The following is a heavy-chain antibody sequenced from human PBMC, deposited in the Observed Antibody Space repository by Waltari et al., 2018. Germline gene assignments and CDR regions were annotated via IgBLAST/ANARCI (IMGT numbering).Heavy chain of an antibody. V-gene: IGHV3-53*02. CDR2: IYTGGIT. J-gene: IGHJ4*02. D-gene: IGHD5-12*01. CDR3: ARGGDGYNWGFGF. CDR1: GFTVNSNY. Sequence: EVQLVETGGGLIQPGGSLRLSCAASGFTVNSNYMSWVRQAPGKGLEGVSLIYTGGITSYADSMKGRFTSSRDKSKNTLVLQMNSLRAEDTAVYYCARGGDGYNWGFGFWGQGTLVTVSS.